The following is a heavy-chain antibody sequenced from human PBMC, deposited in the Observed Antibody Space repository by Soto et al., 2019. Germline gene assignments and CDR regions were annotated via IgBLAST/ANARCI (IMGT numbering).Heavy chain of an antibody. CDR2: IYPGDSDT. Sequence: GESLKISCKGSGYSFTSYWIGWVRQMPGKGLEWMGIIYPGDSDTRYSPSFQGQVTISAGKSISTAYLQWSSLKASDTAMYYCARGPNYSSSWYYYYGMDVWGQGTTVTVSS. J-gene: IGHJ6*02. CDR3: ARGPNYSSSWYYYYGMDV. CDR1: GYSFTSYW. D-gene: IGHD6-13*01. V-gene: IGHV5-51*01.